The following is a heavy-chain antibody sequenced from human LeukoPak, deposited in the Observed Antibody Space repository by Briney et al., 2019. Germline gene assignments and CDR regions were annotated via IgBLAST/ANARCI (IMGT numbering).Heavy chain of an antibody. V-gene: IGHV3-30*18. J-gene: IGHJ4*02. CDR3: AKDRRGGGREFYYYFDY. Sequence: GGSLRLSCAASGFTFSSYGMHWVRQAPGKGLEWVALISYDGSNKYYADSVKGRFTISRDNSENTLYLQMNSLRVEDTAVYYCAKDRRGGGREFYYYFDYWGQGTLVTVSS. CDR2: ISYDGSNK. CDR1: GFTFSSYG. D-gene: IGHD3-10*01.